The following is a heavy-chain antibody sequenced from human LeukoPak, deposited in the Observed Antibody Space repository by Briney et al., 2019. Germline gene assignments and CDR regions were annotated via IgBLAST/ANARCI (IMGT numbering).Heavy chain of an antibody. CDR2: IFYGGST. CDR1: GGSISSSGYS. CDR3: ARLPHLAI. V-gene: IGHV4-39*01. Sequence: SETLSLTCTVSGGSISSSGYSWGWMRQPPGKGLEWIGNIFYGGSTYYNPSLKTRFTISIDTSKNQFSLKLSSVTAADTAVYYCARLPHLAIWGQGTVVTVSS. J-gene: IGHJ3*02.